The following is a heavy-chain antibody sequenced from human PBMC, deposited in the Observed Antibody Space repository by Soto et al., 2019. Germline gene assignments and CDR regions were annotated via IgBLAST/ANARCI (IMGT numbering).Heavy chain of an antibody. CDR3: AHRRDIVVVVAASGAFDI. D-gene: IGHD2-15*01. Sequence: SGPTLVNPTQTLTLTCTFAGFSLSTSGLGVGWIRQPPGKSLEWLALIYWNDDKRYSPSLKSRLTITKDTSKNQVVLTMTNMDNVDKATYYCAHRRDIVVVVAASGAFDIWGQGTMLTV. V-gene: IGHV2-5*01. J-gene: IGHJ3*02. CDR1: GFSLSTSGLG. CDR2: IYWNDDK.